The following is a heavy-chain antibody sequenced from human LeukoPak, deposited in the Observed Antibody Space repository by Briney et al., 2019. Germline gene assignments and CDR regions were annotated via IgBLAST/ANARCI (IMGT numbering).Heavy chain of an antibody. CDR1: GGSITTHY. J-gene: IGHJ3*02. CDR2: VYNTGST. CDR3: ARDLLGDYGTFDI. V-gene: IGHV4-4*07. D-gene: IGHD4-17*01. Sequence: PSETLSLTCTVPGGSITTHYWSWIRQPAGREVEWIGRVYNTGSTKYNPSLESRVTMSVDTSSNRFSLRLRSVTAADTAVYYCARDLLGDYGTFDIWGQGAMVTVSS.